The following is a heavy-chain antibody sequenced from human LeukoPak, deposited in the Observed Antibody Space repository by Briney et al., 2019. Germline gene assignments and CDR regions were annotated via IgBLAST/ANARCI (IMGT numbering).Heavy chain of an antibody. CDR1: GGSISSYY. Sequence: SETLSLTCTVSGGSISSYYWSWIRQHPGEGLEWIGYIYYSGSTNYNPSLKSRVTISVDTSKNQFSLKLSSVTAADTAVYYCARGGNPVRQNWFDPWGQGTLVTVSS. CDR3: ARGGNPVRQNWFDP. J-gene: IGHJ5*02. D-gene: IGHD3-16*01. CDR2: IYYSGST. V-gene: IGHV4-59*08.